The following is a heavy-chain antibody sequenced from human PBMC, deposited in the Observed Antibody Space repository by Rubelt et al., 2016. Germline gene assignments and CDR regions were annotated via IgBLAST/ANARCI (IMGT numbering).Heavy chain of an antibody. J-gene: IGHJ3*02. CDR2: FDPEAGET. D-gene: IGHD3-10*01. CDR3: ARWPDELGELREGGDAFDI. Sequence: GEVKKPGASVKVSCKVSGYTLTELSMHWVRQAPGKGLEWMGGFDPEAGETIYAQKFQGRVTMTRDTSTSTVYMELSSLRSEDTAVYSCARWPDELGELREGGDAFDIWGQGTMVTVSS. CDR1: GYTLTELS. V-gene: IGHV1-24*01.